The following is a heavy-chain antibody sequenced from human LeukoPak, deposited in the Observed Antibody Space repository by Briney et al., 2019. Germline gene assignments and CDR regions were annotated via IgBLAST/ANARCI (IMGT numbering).Heavy chain of an antibody. J-gene: IGHJ4*02. CDR2: IYHSGST. CDR3: ASLTAMVND. D-gene: IGHD5-18*01. CDR1: GYSISSGFY. Sequence: SETLSLTCTVSGYSISSGFYWGWIRQPPGKGLEWIGNIYHSGSTSYNPSLRSRVTISVDTSNNQFSLKLSSVTAADTAVYYCASLTAMVNDWGQGTLVTVSS. V-gene: IGHV4-38-2*02.